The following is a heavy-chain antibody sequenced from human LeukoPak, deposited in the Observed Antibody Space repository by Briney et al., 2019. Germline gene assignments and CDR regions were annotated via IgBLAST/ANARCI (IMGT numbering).Heavy chain of an antibody. V-gene: IGHV3-23*01. J-gene: IGHJ4*02. CDR3: AKDRAPGPRFLEWLFDY. CDR2: ISGSGGST. D-gene: IGHD3-3*01. Sequence: GGSLRLSCAASGFTFSSYAMSWVRQAPGKGLEWVSAISGSGGSTYYADSVKGRFTISRDNSKNTLYLQMNSLRAEDTAVYYCAKDRAPGPRFLEWLFDYWGQGTLVTVSS. CDR1: GFTFSSYA.